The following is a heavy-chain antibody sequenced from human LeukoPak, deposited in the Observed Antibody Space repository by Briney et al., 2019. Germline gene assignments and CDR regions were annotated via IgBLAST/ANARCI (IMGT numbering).Heavy chain of an antibody. Sequence: GGSLRLSCAASGFTFSSYGMSWVRQAPGKGLEWVAVISYDGSNKYYADSVKGRFTISRDNSKNTLYLQMNSLRAEDTAVYYCAKRVYGDYDRDYYYYCMDVWGKGTTVTVSS. CDR1: GFTFSSYG. D-gene: IGHD4-17*01. V-gene: IGHV3-30*18. CDR2: ISYDGSNK. J-gene: IGHJ6*03. CDR3: AKRVYGDYDRDYYYYCMDV.